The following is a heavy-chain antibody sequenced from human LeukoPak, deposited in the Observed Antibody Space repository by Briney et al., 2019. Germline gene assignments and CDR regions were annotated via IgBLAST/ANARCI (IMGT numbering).Heavy chain of an antibody. D-gene: IGHD2-2*01. CDR2: IYYSGST. CDR3: AREVDAAAAYNWFDP. J-gene: IGHJ5*02. Sequence: PSETLSLTCTVSGGSISSSIYYWGWIRQPPGKGLEWIGSIYYSGSTYYNPSLKSRVTISVDTSKNQFSLKLSSVTAADTAVYYCAREVDAAAAYNWFDPWGQGTLVTVSS. CDR1: GGSISSSIYY. V-gene: IGHV4-39*01.